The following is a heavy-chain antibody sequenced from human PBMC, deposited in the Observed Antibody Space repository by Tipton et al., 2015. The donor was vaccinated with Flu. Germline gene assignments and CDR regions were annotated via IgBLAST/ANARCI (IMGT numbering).Heavy chain of an antibody. CDR2: VHQTGST. CDR1: GDSIGSRYF. J-gene: IGHJ5*02. Sequence: TLSLTCSVSGDSIGSRYFWGWIRQPPGKGLEWIGNVHQTGSTYYNPSLRSRVTITVDRPKNHFSLRLTSVTAADTAVYYCARGAEKLLQSFGEPVGWFDPWGQGTLVTVSS. CDR3: ARGAEKLLQSFGEPVGWFDP. V-gene: IGHV4-38-2*01. D-gene: IGHD3-10*01.